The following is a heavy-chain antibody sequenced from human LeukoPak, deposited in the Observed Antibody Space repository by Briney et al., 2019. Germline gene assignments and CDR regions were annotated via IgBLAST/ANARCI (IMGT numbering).Heavy chain of an antibody. J-gene: IGHJ4*02. V-gene: IGHV3-7*02. D-gene: IGHD6-19*01. CDR1: GFTLSTSW. Sequence: GGSLRLSCAASGFTLSTSWMSWVRQAPGKGLEWVANIKQDGSEIHYVDSVKGRFTISRDNAKNSLYLQMNSLRAEDTAVYYCARGALTAVAGTVFDYWGQGTLVTVSS. CDR2: IKQDGSEI. CDR3: ARGALTAVAGTVFDY.